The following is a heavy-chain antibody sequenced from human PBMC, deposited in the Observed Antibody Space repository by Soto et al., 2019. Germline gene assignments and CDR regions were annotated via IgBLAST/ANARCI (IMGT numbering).Heavy chain of an antibody. J-gene: IGHJ6*02. CDR3: APPKYGGTYYVDCARRDV. D-gene: IGHD1-26*01. CDR1: GYTFSTYG. Sequence: QGQLGQSGAEVKRPGASVKGSCKASGYTFSTYGISWVRQDPGQGLEWMGWSSAYNGNTNYADKLQGRVAMSTDNSTNTAYMELRSLNSDDTAVYYCAPPKYGGTYYVDCARRDVGGQGTTVTVSS. CDR2: SSAYNGNT. V-gene: IGHV1-18*04.